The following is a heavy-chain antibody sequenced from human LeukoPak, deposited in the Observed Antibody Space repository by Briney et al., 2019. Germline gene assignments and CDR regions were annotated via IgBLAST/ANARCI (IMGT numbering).Heavy chain of an antibody. CDR2: IRSIISYI. J-gene: IGHJ4*02. CDR3: ARDRAGYSSSWYPKDY. V-gene: IGHV3-21*01. D-gene: IGHD6-13*01. CDR1: GFTFSSYS. Sequence: GGSLRLSCAASGFTFSSYSMNWVGQAPGKGPGWVSSIRSIISYIYDADSGKGRITISRDNAKNALYLQMNSLRAEDTAVYYCARDRAGYSSSWYPKDYWGQGTLVTVSS.